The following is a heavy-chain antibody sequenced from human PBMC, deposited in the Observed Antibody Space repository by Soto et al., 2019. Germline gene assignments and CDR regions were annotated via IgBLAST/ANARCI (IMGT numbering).Heavy chain of an antibody. Sequence: QVQLVQSGAEVKKPGSSVKVSCKASGGTFRSYAISWVRQAPGQGLEWMGGIIPIFGTANYAQKFQGRVTITADESTSTAYMELSSLRSEDTAVYYCARWTSRTRYYDSSGYCAFDIWGQGTMVTVS. CDR2: IIPIFGTA. D-gene: IGHD3-22*01. CDR1: GGTFRSYA. J-gene: IGHJ3*02. CDR3: ARWTSRTRYYDSSGYCAFDI. V-gene: IGHV1-69*01.